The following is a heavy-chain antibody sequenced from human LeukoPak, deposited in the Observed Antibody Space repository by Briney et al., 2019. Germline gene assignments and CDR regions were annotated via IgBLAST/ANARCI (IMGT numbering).Heavy chain of an antibody. CDR3: VYYDSSGYYYGRLRY. CDR2: IGGSDGRT. D-gene: IGHD3-22*01. CDR1: GFTFSSHA. J-gene: IGHJ4*02. Sequence: GGSLRLSCVASGFTFSSHAMSWVRQAPGKGLEWLSAIGGSDGRTYYADSVKGRFTVSRGNSKNTLYLQMTGLRAEDTAVYFCVYYDSSGYYYGRLRYWGQGAPVTVSS. V-gene: IGHV3-23*01.